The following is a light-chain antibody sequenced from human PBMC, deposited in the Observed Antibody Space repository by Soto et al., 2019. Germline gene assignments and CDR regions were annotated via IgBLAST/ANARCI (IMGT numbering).Light chain of an antibody. V-gene: IGKV1-5*03. Sequence: DIQMTQSPSTLSASVGDRVTITCRASQSISSWLAWYQQKPGTAPNLLIYKASTLQGGVPSRFSGSGSGTEVTLTITSLQPDDSAIYYCQQYSDNWTFGQGTKV. CDR2: KAS. J-gene: IGKJ1*01. CDR3: QQYSDNWT. CDR1: QSISSW.